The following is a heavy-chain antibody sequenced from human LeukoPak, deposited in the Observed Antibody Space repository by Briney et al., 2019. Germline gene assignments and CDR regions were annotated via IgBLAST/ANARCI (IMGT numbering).Heavy chain of an antibody. V-gene: IGHV3-21*04. Sequence: KAGGSLRLSCAASRVTFCVLSMSWVRQAPGKGLEWVSSISSTSSYMYYADSVRGRFTISRDNAKNSLYLQMNSLRAGDTAVYYCARVGAVAGTLFYGGYYYYMDVWGKGTTVTISS. CDR3: ARVGAVAGTLFYGGYYYYMDV. CDR2: ISSTSSYM. CDR1: RVTFCVLS. D-gene: IGHD6-19*01. J-gene: IGHJ6*03.